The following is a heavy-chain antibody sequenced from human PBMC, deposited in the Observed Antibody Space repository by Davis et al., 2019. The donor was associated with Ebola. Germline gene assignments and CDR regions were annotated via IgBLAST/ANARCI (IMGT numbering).Heavy chain of an antibody. D-gene: IGHD1-7*01. CDR3: AKGTITGTRYLGY. J-gene: IGHJ4*02. Sequence: GESLKISCAASGITFSSYSMNWVRQAPGKGLEWVSSISSSSSYIYYADSVKGRFTISRDNAKNSLYLQMNSLRAEDTAVYYCAKGTITGTRYLGYWGQGTLVTVSS. CDR2: ISSSSSYI. CDR1: GITFSSYS. V-gene: IGHV3-21*01.